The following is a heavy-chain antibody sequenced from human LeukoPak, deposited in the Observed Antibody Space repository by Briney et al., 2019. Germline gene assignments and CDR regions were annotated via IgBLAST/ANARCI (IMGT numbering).Heavy chain of an antibody. Sequence: PGGSLRLSCAASGFTFNSYAMSWVRQAPGKVLEWVSAITGSGGDTYHADSVKGRFTISRDNSKNTLYLQMNSLRAEDTAVYYCAKGSRDSRPYYFDLWGQGTLVTVSS. CDR2: ITGSGGDT. CDR1: GFTFNSYA. J-gene: IGHJ4*02. V-gene: IGHV3-23*01. CDR3: AKGSRDSRPYYFDL. D-gene: IGHD3-10*01.